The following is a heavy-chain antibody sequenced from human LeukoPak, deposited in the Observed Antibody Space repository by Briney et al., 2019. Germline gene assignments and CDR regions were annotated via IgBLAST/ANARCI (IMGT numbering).Heavy chain of an antibody. J-gene: IGHJ4*02. CDR1: GLTFRTNW. V-gene: IGHV3-74*01. CDR3: ATARNFRFEY. D-gene: IGHD1-7*01. Sequence: PGGSLRLSCATSGLTFRTNWMHWVRQAPGKGLMWVSRMNGEGTTIDYADSVKGRFTVSRDYAKNTLFLQMNNLRTEDTALYFCATARNFRFEYWGQGSLVIVSA. CDR2: MNGEGTTI.